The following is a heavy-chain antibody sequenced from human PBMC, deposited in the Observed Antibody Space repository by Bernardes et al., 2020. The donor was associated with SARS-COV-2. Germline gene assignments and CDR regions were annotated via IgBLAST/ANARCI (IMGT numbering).Heavy chain of an antibody. CDR1: GDSIRTSDYY. D-gene: IGHD3-10*01. CDR3: ARVWFGELFGDRNWFDP. Sequence: SETLSLTCSVSGDSIRTSDYYWGWIRRPPGKGLEWIGSRYRDGSTYYDPSLKSRVTISADTSKNQFSLKLTSVTSTDTAVYYCARVWFGELFGDRNWFDPWGQGTLVTVSS. J-gene: IGHJ5*02. V-gene: IGHV4-39*01. CDR2: RYRDGST.